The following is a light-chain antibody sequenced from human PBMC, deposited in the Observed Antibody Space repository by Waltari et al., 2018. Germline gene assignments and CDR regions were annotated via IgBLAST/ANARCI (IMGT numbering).Light chain of an antibody. CDR2: DAS. CDR3: LQRNSWPFT. J-gene: IGKJ4*01. V-gene: IGKV3-11*01. Sequence: MVLTQSPATLSLSTGERATLSCSASQTVTNYLAWYQPEPGQAPRLLIYDASHWATGIAARFSGSGSGTDFTLTISSLEPEYFAVYYLLQRNSWPFTFGGGTKVEIK. CDR1: QTVTNY.